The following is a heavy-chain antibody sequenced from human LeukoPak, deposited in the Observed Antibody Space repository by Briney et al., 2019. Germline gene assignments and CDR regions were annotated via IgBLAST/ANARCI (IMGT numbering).Heavy chain of an antibody. CDR1: GGSISSYY. V-gene: IGHV4-59*01. CDR2: IYYSGST. J-gene: IGHJ4*02. D-gene: IGHD4-17*01. CDR3: ARTTTVVTPFDY. Sequence: SETLSLTCTVSGGSISSYYWSWIRQPPGKGLEWVGYIYYSGSTNYNPSLKSRVTISVDTSKNQFSLKLSSVTAADTAVYYCARTTTVVTPFDYWGQGTLVTVSS.